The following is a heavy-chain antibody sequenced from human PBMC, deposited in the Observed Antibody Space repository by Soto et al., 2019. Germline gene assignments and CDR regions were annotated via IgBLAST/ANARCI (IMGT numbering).Heavy chain of an antibody. J-gene: IGHJ4*02. V-gene: IGHV3-11*01. D-gene: IGHD6-19*01. CDR2: ISTSFLTL. CDR3: ARLSATGWHVHRRDYWEY. CDR1: GLTFSNYY. Sequence: WGSRRLSCAASGLTFSNYYMSWIRQAPGKGLEWVSDISTSFLTLHYAESVKGRFTISRDNAKNSLFLQMHSLSTEDTAVYYCARLSATGWHVHRRDYWEYWGQGAMVIVSA.